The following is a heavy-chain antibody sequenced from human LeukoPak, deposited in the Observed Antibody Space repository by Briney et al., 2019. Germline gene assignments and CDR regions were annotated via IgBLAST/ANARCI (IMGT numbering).Heavy chain of an antibody. CDR2: INHSGST. Sequence: SETLSLXCAVYGGSFSGYYWSWIRQPPGKGLEWIGEINHSGSTNYNPSLKSRVTISVDTSKNQFSLKLSSVTAADTAVYYCARAYYDSSGYYGAFDIWGQGTMVTVSS. J-gene: IGHJ3*02. CDR1: GGSFSGYY. V-gene: IGHV4-34*01. D-gene: IGHD3-22*01. CDR3: ARAYYDSSGYYGAFDI.